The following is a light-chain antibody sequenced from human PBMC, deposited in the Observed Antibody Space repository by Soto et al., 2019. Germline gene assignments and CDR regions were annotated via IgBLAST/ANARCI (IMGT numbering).Light chain of an antibody. CDR3: CSYAGGSTGV. CDR2: EGS. V-gene: IGLV2-23*01. Sequence: QSALTQSASVSGSPGQSITISCTGTSSDVGSYNLVSWYQQHPGKAPKLMIYEGSKRPSGVSNRFSGSKSGNTASLTISGLQAEDEADYYCCSYAGGSTGVFGGGTKLTVL. CDR1: SSDVGSYNL. J-gene: IGLJ3*02.